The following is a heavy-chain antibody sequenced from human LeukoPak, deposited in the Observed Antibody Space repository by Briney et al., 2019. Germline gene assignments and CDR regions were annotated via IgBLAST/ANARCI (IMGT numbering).Heavy chain of an antibody. CDR1: GGSISSSSYY. J-gene: IGHJ4*02. CDR2: INHSGST. V-gene: IGHV4-39*07. Sequence: PSETLSLTCTVSGGSISSSSYYWGWIRQPPGKGLEWIGEINHSGSTNYNPSLKSRVTISVDTSKNQFSLKLSSVTAADTAVYYCAIYARDPTVTTPHWGQGTLVTVSS. CDR3: AIYARDPTVTTPH. D-gene: IGHD4-17*01.